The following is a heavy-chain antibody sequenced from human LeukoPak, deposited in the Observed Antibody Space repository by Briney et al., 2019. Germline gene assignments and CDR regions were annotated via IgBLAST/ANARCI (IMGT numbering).Heavy chain of an antibody. CDR3: VRALITTHWYFDL. Sequence: PSETLSLTCTVSGGSISSYYWSWIRQPPGKGLEWIGYIYYSGSTNYNPSLKSRVTISVDTSKNQFSLKLSSVTAADTAVYYCVRALITTHWYFDLWGRGTLVTVSS. D-gene: IGHD3-3*01. J-gene: IGHJ2*01. CDR1: GGSISSYY. CDR2: IYYSGST. V-gene: IGHV4-59*01.